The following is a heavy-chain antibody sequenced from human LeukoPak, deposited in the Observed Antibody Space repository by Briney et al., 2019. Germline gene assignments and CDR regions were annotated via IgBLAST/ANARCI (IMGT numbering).Heavy chain of an antibody. J-gene: IGHJ4*02. CDR1: GITFSSYS. V-gene: IGHV3-21*01. Sequence: GGSLRLSCAASGITFSSYSMNWVRHAPGKGLEWVSSISSCRSSIYYADSVKGRFTISRGNAKNALYLQMNSLRAEDTAVYYCGRDSLDYTGYDYWGQGTLVTVSS. D-gene: IGHD5-12*01. CDR2: ISSCRSSI. CDR3: GRDSLDYTGYDY.